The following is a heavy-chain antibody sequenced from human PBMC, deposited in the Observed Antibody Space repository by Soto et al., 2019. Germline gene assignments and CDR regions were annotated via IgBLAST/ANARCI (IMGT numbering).Heavy chain of an antibody. CDR1: GYTFTSYD. CDR2: MNPNSGNT. J-gene: IGHJ5*02. Sequence: ASVKVSCKASGYTFTSYDINWVRQATGQGLEWMGWMNPNSGNTGYAQKFQGRVTMTRNTSISTAYMELSSLRSEDTAVYYCARGIFGVVTLVGVWFDPWGQGTLVTVSS. CDR3: ARGIFGVVTLVGVWFDP. V-gene: IGHV1-8*01. D-gene: IGHD3-3*01.